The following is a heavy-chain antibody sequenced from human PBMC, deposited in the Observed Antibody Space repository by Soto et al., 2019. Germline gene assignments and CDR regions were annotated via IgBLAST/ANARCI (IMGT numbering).Heavy chain of an antibody. CDR1: GYTFTSYD. Sequence: ASVKASCKASGYTFTSYDINWVRQATGQGLEWMGWMNPNSGNTGYAQKFPGRVTMTRYTSISTAYMELSNLRSADTAAYYCTDTPLPLCRRKRPDLWFDPWGQGTLVTVSS. J-gene: IGHJ5*02. CDR3: TDTPLPLCRRKRPDLWFDP. V-gene: IGHV1-8*01. CDR2: MNPNSGNT. D-gene: IGHD2-21*01.